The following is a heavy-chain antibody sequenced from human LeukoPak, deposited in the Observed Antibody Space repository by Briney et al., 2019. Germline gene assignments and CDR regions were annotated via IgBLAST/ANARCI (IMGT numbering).Heavy chain of an antibody. J-gene: IGHJ4*02. CDR1: GGSFSRYS. V-gene: IGHV4-59*01. D-gene: IGHD6-13*01. CDR3: ARDTTLDEGSSRYGFDY. CDR2: VYSGGT. Sequence: PSETLSLTCSVSGGSFSRYSWNWIRQPPGKRLEWIGYVYSGGTNYNPSLKSRVTMSVDTSKKRSSLTLTSVNAADTAVYYCARDTTLDEGSSRYGFDYWGQGTLVTVSS.